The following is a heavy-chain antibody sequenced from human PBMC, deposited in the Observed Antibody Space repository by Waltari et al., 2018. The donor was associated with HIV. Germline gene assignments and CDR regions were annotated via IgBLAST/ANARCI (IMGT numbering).Heavy chain of an antibody. V-gene: IGHV4-61*01. J-gene: IGHJ4*02. CDR2: ILDTGTT. CDR1: GDSVAGGSFR. Sequence: VQLHESGPGLVKSSETLSLTCTVSGDSVAGGSFRWPWIRLSSRGGLEWLGNILDTGTTTFNPSLGGRVSMSVELSRSQFSLTLRSLTAADTATYYCAREGPNFSDKSGFQFAHRAFDLWGQGTKVIV. CDR3: AREGPNFSDKSGFQFAHRAFDL. D-gene: IGHD3-3*01.